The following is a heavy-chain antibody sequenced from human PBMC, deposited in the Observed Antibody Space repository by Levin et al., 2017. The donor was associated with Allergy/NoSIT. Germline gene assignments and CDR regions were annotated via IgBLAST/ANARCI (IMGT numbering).Heavy chain of an antibody. V-gene: IGHV4-59*08. CDR3: ARVVVPAARYYYMDV. Sequence: SETLSLTCTVSGGSISSYYWSWIRQPPGKGLEWIGYIYYSGSTNYNPSLKSRVTISVDTSKNQFSLKLSSVTAADTAVYYCARVVVPAARYYYMDVWGKGTTVTVSS. CDR1: GGSISSYY. D-gene: IGHD2-2*01. J-gene: IGHJ6*03. CDR2: IYYSGST.